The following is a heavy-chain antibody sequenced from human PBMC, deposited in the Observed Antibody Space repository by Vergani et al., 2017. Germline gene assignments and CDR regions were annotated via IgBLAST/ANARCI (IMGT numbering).Heavy chain of an antibody. J-gene: IGHJ3*02. Sequence: EVQLVESGGGLVQPGGSLRLSCAASGFTFSSYSMNWVRQAPGKGLEWVSYISSSSSTIYYADSVKGRFTISRDNAKNSLYLQMNSLRAEDTAVYYCARREKRIRIQLWDDAFDIWGQGTMVTVSS. CDR1: GFTFSSYS. CDR3: ARREKRIRIQLWDDAFDI. CDR2: ISSSSSTI. D-gene: IGHD5-18*01. V-gene: IGHV3-48*01.